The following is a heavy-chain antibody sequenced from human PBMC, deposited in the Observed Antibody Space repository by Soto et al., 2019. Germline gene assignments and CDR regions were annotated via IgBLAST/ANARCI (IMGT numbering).Heavy chain of an antibody. V-gene: IGHV1-18*01. Sequence: QVQLVQSGAEVKKPGASVKVSCKASGYTFTSYGISWVRQAPGQGLEWMGWISAYNGNTNYAQKLQGRVTMTTDTSTSTVYMELRSLRSDDTAVYYCASYRVGYSSSWYQPLDLWGRGTLVTVSS. CDR1: GYTFTSYG. CDR3: ASYRVGYSSSWYQPLDL. J-gene: IGHJ2*01. D-gene: IGHD6-13*01. CDR2: ISAYNGNT.